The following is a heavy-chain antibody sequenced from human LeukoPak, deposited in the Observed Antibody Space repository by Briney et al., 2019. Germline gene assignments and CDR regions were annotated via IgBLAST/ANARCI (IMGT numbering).Heavy chain of an antibody. J-gene: IGHJ4*02. CDR2: ISGSGGST. Sequence: GGSLSLSCAASGFTFSSYAMSWVRQAPGKGLKWVSAISGSGGSTYYADSVKGRFTISRDNSKNTLYLQMNSLRAEDTAVYYCAKSEEVVTTYFDYWGQGTLVTVSS. V-gene: IGHV3-23*01. CDR1: GFTFSSYA. CDR3: AKSEEVVTTYFDY. D-gene: IGHD3-22*01.